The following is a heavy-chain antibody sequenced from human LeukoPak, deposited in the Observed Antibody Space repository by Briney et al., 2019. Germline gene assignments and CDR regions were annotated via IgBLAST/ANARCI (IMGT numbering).Heavy chain of an antibody. Sequence: SQTLSLTCTVSGGSISSGGYYWSWIRQHPGKGLEWIGYIYYSGSTYYNPSLKSRVTISVDTSKNQFSLKLSSVTAADTAVYYCARLRGETYYYYYYYMDVWGKGATVTVSS. CDR3: ARLRGETYYYYYYYMDV. CDR1: GGSISSGGYY. J-gene: IGHJ6*03. CDR2: IYYSGST. V-gene: IGHV4-31*03. D-gene: IGHD3-16*01.